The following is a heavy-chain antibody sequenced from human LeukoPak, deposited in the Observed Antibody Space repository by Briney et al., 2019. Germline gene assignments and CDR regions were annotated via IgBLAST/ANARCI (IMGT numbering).Heavy chain of an antibody. Sequence: SETLSLTCAVYGGSFSDYYWSWIRQPPGKGLEWVGEINHGGSTNYNPSLKSRVTLSVDTSKNQFSLKLTSVTAADTAVYYCARDGYSTPDVWGQGTTVTVSS. J-gene: IGHJ6*02. CDR2: INHGGST. D-gene: IGHD6-13*01. V-gene: IGHV4-34*01. CDR3: ARDGYSTPDV. CDR1: GGSFSDYY.